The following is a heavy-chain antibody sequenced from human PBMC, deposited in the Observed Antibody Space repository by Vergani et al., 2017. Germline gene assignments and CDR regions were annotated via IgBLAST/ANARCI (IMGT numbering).Heavy chain of an antibody. V-gene: IGHV3-9*01. CDR2: LSWNSGFI. D-gene: IGHD1-14*01. J-gene: IGHJ3*02. CDR3: AKDLTAHRGDAFEI. CDR1: GFTFDDYA. Sequence: EVQLVESGGGLIQPGRSLSLSCVGSGFTFDDYALHWVRQGPGKGLEWVADLSWNSGFISYADAVKGRFTISRDNAKNSLYLQMDSLRPEDTAFYFCAKDLTAHRGDAFEIWGQGTKVTVSS.